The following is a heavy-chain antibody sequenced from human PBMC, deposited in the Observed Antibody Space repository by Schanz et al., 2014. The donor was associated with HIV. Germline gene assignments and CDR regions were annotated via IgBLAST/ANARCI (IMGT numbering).Heavy chain of an antibody. Sequence: QVQLVQSGLEVKKPGASVKVSCKASGYTFTNYGITWVRQAPGQGLEWVGWISTYNGNTNYAQKVQGRVTLTTDTSTSTAYMELRSLRSDDTAVYYCAPRRDFCSGGSCTSNWFAPWGQGTLVTVSS. V-gene: IGHV1-18*01. D-gene: IGHD2-15*01. CDR3: APRRDFCSGGSCTSNWFAP. CDR1: GYTFTNYG. CDR2: ISTYNGNT. J-gene: IGHJ5*02.